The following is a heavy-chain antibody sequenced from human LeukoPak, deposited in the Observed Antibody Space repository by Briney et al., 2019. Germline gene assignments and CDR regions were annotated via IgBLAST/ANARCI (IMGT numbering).Heavy chain of an antibody. J-gene: IGHJ4*02. CDR3: ASARVYYDFWSGYYNPPFDY. CDR2: INHSGST. V-gene: IGHV4-34*01. D-gene: IGHD3-3*01. Sequence: SETLSLTCAVYGGSFSGYYWSWIRQPPRKGLEWMGEINHSGSTNYNPSLKSRVTISVDTSKNQFSLKLSSVTAADTAVYYCASARVYYDFWSGYYNPPFDYWGQGTLVTVSS. CDR1: GGSFSGYY.